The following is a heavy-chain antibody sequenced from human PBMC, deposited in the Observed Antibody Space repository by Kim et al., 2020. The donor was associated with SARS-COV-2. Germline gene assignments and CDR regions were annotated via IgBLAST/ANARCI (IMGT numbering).Heavy chain of an antibody. J-gene: IGHJ4*02. CDR2: IYYSGST. Sequence: SETLSLTCTVSGGSISSGGYYWSWIRQHPGKGLEWIGYIYYSGSTYYNPSLKSRVTISVDTSKNQFSLKLSSVTAADTAVYYCARGNPSRLIGDYKWLSPLYFDYWGQGTLVTVSS. CDR1: GGSISSGGYY. V-gene: IGHV4-31*03. D-gene: IGHD5-12*01. CDR3: ARGNPSRLIGDYKWLSPLYFDY.